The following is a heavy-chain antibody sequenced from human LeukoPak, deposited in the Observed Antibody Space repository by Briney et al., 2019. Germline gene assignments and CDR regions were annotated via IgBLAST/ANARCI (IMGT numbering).Heavy chain of an antibody. D-gene: IGHD6-13*01. CDR3: AKVIAAAGTSGLYYYYGMDV. CDR2: ISGDGGST. CDR1: GFTFDDYA. Sequence: PGGSLRLSCAASGFTFDDYAMHWVRQAPGKGLEWVSLISGDGGSTYYADSVKGRFTISRDNSKNSLYLQMNSLRTEDTALYYCAKVIAAAGTSGLYYYYGMDVWGQGTTVTVSS. J-gene: IGHJ6*02. V-gene: IGHV3-43*02.